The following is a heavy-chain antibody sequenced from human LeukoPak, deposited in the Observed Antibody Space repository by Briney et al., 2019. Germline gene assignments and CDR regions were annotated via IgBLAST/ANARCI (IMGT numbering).Heavy chain of an antibody. CDR1: GFTFSSYW. D-gene: IGHD3-9*01. CDR2: IEQDGSDK. CDR3: ARTYYDILTGSYYFDY. Sequence: GGSLRLSCAASGFTFSSYWMSWVRQAPGKGLEWVANIEQDGSDKYYVDSVKGRFTISRDNAKNSLYLQMNSLRAEDTAVYYCARTYYDILTGSYYFDYWGQGTLVTVSS. J-gene: IGHJ4*02. V-gene: IGHV3-7*01.